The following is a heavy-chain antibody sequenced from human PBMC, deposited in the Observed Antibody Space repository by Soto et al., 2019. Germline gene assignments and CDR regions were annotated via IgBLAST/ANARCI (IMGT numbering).Heavy chain of an antibody. CDR2: ISGDGVIT. J-gene: IGHJ4*02. CDR1: GFTFSSFA. Sequence: VQVLESGGGSVQPGESLRLSCAASGFTFSSFALNWVRQAPGKGLEWVSGISGDGVITYYADSVRGRFPISRHNSKNTLFLQMNTLRAEDTGIYYCTKAGEVFGSVDYWGRGTLVTVSS. D-gene: IGHD3-10*01. V-gene: IGHV3-23*01. CDR3: TKAGEVFGSVDY.